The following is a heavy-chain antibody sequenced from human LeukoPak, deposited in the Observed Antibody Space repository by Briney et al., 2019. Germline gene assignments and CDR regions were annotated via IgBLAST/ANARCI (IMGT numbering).Heavy chain of an antibody. J-gene: IGHJ4*02. D-gene: IGHD7-27*01. CDR3: APDLAWGAFDS. Sequence: PGGCLRLSCAASGFTFSNHGMNWVRQAPGKGLEWLSGVSPPGGGTYYADSVKGRFTISRDASKNTLSLQMSSLTVEDTAIYYCAPDLAWGAFDSWGQGTLVTVSS. V-gene: IGHV3-23*01. CDR1: GFTFSNHG. CDR2: VSPPGGGT.